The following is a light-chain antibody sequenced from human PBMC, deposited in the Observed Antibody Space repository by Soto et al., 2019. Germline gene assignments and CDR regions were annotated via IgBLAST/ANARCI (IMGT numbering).Light chain of an antibody. CDR3: QLYGRSPIT. J-gene: IGKJ5*01. V-gene: IGKV3-20*01. Sequence: ENMLTQSASALSLTTRVGRTLSCRASETITKNYLAWYQQQPGQAPRLLIYAASHRATGIPDRFSGGGSGTDFTLTISRLEPEDFAVYYCQLYGRSPITFGQGTRLEIK. CDR1: ETITKNY. CDR2: AAS.